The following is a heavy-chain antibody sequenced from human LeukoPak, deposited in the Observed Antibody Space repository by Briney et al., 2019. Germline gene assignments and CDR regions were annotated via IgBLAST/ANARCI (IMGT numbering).Heavy chain of an antibody. J-gene: IGHJ4*02. Sequence: GGSLRLSCAVSGFSVSGYWMTWVRQAPGKGLEWVANIKQDGSEKNYVDSVKGRFTIPRDNAENSLFLQMNSLRVEDTAVYYCAREWQGGIAAAGTRIEGDYWGQGTLVAVSS. CDR1: GFSVSGYW. V-gene: IGHV3-7*01. CDR3: AREWQGGIAAAGTRIEGDY. CDR2: IKQDGSEK. D-gene: IGHD6-13*01.